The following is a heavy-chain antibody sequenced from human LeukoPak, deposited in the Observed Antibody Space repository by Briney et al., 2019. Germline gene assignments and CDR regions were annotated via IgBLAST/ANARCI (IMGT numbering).Heavy chain of an antibody. Sequence: PGGSLRLSCAASGFTFSSYAMSWVRQAPGKGLEWVSAISGSGGSTYYADSVKGRFTISRDNSKNTLYLQMNSLRAEGTAVYYCANTIQLWLDVDYWGQGTLVTVSS. CDR2: ISGSGGST. CDR1: GFTFSSYA. CDR3: ANTIQLWLDVDY. D-gene: IGHD5-18*01. V-gene: IGHV3-23*01. J-gene: IGHJ4*02.